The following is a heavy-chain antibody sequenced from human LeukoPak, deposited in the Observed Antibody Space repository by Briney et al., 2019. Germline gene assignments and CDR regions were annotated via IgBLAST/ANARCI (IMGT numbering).Heavy chain of an antibody. Sequence: GGSLRLSCAASGFTFSSYGMPWVRQAPGKGLEWVAVIWYDGSNKYYADSVKGRFTISRDNSKNTLYLQMNSLRAEDTAVYYCARGGIRYYDSSGYYRAFDYWGQGTLVTVSS. D-gene: IGHD3-22*01. J-gene: IGHJ4*02. CDR3: ARGGIRYYDSSGYYRAFDY. V-gene: IGHV3-33*01. CDR2: IWYDGSNK. CDR1: GFTFSSYG.